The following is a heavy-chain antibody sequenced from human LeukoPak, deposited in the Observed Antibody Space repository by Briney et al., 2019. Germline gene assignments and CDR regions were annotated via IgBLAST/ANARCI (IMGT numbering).Heavy chain of an antibody. CDR3: ARGRIVVVPAAIRGYYYYGMDV. CDR2: INHSGST. Sequence: PSETLSLTCAVYGGSFSGYYWSWIRQPPGKGLEWIGEINHSGSTNYNLSLKSRVTISVDTSKNQLSLKLSSVTAADTAVYYCARGRIVVVPAAIRGYYYYGMDVWGQGTTVTVSS. V-gene: IGHV4-34*01. J-gene: IGHJ6*02. D-gene: IGHD2-2*02. CDR1: GGSFSGYY.